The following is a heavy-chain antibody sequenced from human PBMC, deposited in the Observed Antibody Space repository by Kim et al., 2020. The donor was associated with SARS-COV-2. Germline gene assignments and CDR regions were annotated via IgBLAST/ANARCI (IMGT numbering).Heavy chain of an antibody. CDR1: GFPFSGYA. J-gene: IGHJ4*02. CDR2: ISGSGGST. CDR3: AKATTMVRGVIIDC. V-gene: IGHV3-23*01. Sequence: GGSLRLSCAASGFPFSGYAMSWVRQAPGKGLEWVSAISGSGGSTYYADSVKGRFTISRDNSKNTLYLQMSSLGAEDTAVYYCAKATTMVRGVIIDCWGQGTLVTVSS. D-gene: IGHD3-10*01.